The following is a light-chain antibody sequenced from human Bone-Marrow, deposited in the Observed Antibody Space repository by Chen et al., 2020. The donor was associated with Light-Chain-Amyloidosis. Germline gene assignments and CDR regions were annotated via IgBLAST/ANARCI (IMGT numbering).Light chain of an antibody. CDR2: RDT. CDR1: DLPTKY. Sequence: SYELTQPPSVSVSPGQTARITCSGDDLPTKYAYWYQQKPGQAPVLVIHRDTEGPSGISERSSGAGAGRPARWTISGVQLEDEDDDHRQSADSRGTYEVIFGGGTKLTVL. CDR3: QSADSRGTYEVI. V-gene: IGLV3-25*03. J-gene: IGLJ2*01.